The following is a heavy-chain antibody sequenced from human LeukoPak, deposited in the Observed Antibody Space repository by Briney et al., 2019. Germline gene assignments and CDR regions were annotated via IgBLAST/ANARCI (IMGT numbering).Heavy chain of an antibody. V-gene: IGHV4-39*01. CDR1: GGSISSSSYY. Sequence: SETLSLTCTVSGGSISSSSYYWGWIRQPPGKGLEWIGSIYYSGSTYYNPSLKSRVTISVDTSKNQFSVKLNSVTAADTAVYYCARGYASDPWGQGTLVTVSS. CDR3: ARGYASDP. J-gene: IGHJ5*02. CDR2: IYYSGST. D-gene: IGHD2-2*01.